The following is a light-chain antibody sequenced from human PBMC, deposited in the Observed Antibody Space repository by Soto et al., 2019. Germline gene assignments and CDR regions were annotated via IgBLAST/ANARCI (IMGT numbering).Light chain of an antibody. CDR3: FLWDDGLPV. V-gene: IGLV7-46*01. CDR2: DTS. J-gene: IGLJ1*01. Sequence: QAVVTQEASLTVSPGGTVTLTCDSSTGAVTGGHYTYWFQQKPGQAPRTLIYDTSNKHSWTPARFSGSLLGGNAALTLSGAQPEDEAAYYCFLWDDGLPVFGTGTKVTVL. CDR1: TGAVTGGHY.